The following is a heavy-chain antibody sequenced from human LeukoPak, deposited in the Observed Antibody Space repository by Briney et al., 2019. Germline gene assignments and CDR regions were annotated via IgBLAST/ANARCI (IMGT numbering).Heavy chain of an antibody. Sequence: GGSLRLSCAASGFTFSSHWMTWVRQAPGKGLEWVANIKPDGSEKYYVDSVKGRFTISRDNAKNSLFLQMNSLRAEDTAVYYCARDYDWGQGTLVTVSS. CDR1: GFTFSSHW. J-gene: IGHJ4*02. V-gene: IGHV3-7*05. CDR2: IKPDGSEK. D-gene: IGHD4-17*01. CDR3: ARDYD.